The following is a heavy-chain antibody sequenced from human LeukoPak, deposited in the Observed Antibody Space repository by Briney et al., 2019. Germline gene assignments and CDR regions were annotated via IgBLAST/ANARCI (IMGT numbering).Heavy chain of an antibody. CDR2: IYYSGST. V-gene: IGHV4-59*01. CDR3: ARWAGERDCSSTSCPRNWFDP. CDR1: GGSISSYY. J-gene: IGHJ5*02. D-gene: IGHD2-2*01. Sequence: PETLSLTCTVSGGSISSYYWSWIRQPPGKGLEWMGYIYYSGSTNYNPSLKSQVTISVDTSKNQFSLKLSSVTAADTAVYYCARWAGERDCSSTSCPRNWFDPWGQGTLVTVSS.